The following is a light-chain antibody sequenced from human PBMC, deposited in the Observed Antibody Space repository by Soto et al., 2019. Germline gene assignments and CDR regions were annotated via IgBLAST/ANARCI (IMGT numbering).Light chain of an antibody. CDR2: DAS. J-gene: IGKJ1*01. CDR3: QQYNSYSRT. Sequence: DIQMTQYPSSLSASVGDRVTITCRASQSISSYLNWYQQKPGKAPKLLIYDASSLESGVPSRFSGSGSGTEFTLTISSLQPDDFATYYCQQYNSYSRTSGQGTKL. CDR1: QSISSY. V-gene: IGKV1-5*01.